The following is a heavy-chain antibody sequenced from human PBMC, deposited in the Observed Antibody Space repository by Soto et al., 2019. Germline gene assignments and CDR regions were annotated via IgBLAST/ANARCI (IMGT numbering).Heavy chain of an antibody. CDR1: GGSISSGDYY. J-gene: IGHJ5*02. CDR3: ARDLSHYYGSGRKKTNWFDP. Sequence: NPSETLSLTCTVSGGSISSGDYYWSWIRQPPGKGLEWIGYIYYSGSTYYNPSLKSRVTISVDTSKNQFSLKLSSVTAADTAVYYCARDLSHYYGSGRKKTNWFDPWGQGTLVTVSS. D-gene: IGHD3-10*01. V-gene: IGHV4-30-4*01. CDR2: IYYSGST.